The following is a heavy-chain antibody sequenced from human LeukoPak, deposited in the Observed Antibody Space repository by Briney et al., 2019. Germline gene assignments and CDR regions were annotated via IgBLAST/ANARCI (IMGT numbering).Heavy chain of an antibody. CDR1: GYSISSGYY. CDR3: ARTRMGYYMDV. V-gene: IGHV4-38-2*02. Sequence: KSSETLSLTCTVSGYSISSGYYWGWIRQPPGKGLEWIGSIYHSGSTYYNPSLKSRVTISVDRSKNQFSLKLSSVTAADTAVYYCARTRMGYYMDVWGKGTTVTVSS. J-gene: IGHJ6*03. CDR2: IYHSGST. D-gene: IGHD2-15*01.